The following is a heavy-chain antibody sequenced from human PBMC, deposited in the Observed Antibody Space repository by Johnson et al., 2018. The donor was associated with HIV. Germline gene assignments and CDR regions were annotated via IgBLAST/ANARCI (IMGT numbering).Heavy chain of an antibody. Sequence: MLLVESGGGLVQPGGSLRLSCAASGFTFSSYDMHWVRQAPGKVLEWVSAIGTAGDTYYPGSVMGRFTISRENAKNSLYLQMNILNAGDTAVYYCARGLTGYDAFDIWGQGTMVTVSS. V-gene: IGHV3-13*01. J-gene: IGHJ3*02. D-gene: IGHD7-27*01. CDR3: ARGLTGYDAFDI. CDR2: IGTAGDT. CDR1: GFTFSSYD.